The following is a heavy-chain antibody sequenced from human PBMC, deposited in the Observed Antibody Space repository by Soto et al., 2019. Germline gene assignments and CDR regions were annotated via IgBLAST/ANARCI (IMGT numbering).Heavy chain of an antibody. CDR1: GGSTSSGGYY. CDR2: IYYSGST. CDR3: ATADGWFGELLGRGFDY. D-gene: IGHD3-10*01. Sequence: QVQLQESGPGLVKPSQALSLTCTVSGGSTSSGGYYWSWIRQHPGKGLEWIGYIYYSGSTYYNPSLKSRVTISVDTSKNQFSLKLSSVTAADTAVYYCATADGWFGELLGRGFDYWGQGTLVTVSS. V-gene: IGHV4-31*03. J-gene: IGHJ4*02.